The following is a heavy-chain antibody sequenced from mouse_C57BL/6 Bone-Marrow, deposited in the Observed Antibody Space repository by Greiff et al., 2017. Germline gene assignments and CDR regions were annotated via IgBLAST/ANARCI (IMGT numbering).Heavy chain of an antibody. CDR2: INPYNGGT. CDR1: GYTFTDYY. V-gene: IGHV1-19*01. Sequence: VQLKESGPVLVKPGASVKMSCKASGYTFTDYYMNWVKQSHGKSLEWIGVINPYNGGTSYNQKFKGKATLTVDKSSSTAYMELNSLTSEDSAVYYCARKALYSWFAYWGQGTLVTVSA. D-gene: IGHD2-1*01. J-gene: IGHJ3*01. CDR3: ARKALYSWFAY.